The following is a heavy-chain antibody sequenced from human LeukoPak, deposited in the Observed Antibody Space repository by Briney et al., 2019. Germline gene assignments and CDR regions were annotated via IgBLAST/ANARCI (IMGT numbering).Heavy chain of an antibody. CDR2: INPYIDDK. J-gene: IGHJ3*02. Sequence: ASVKVSCKVSGYPFTSSSISWVRQAPGRGLEWMAWINPYIDDKHSAPKFQGRVTLTTDTSTSTAYMELSSLRSEDTAVYYCARDRSIAAYDAFDIWGQGTMVTVSS. CDR1: GYPFTSSS. V-gene: IGHV1-18*01. CDR3: ARDRSIAAYDAFDI. D-gene: IGHD6-6*01.